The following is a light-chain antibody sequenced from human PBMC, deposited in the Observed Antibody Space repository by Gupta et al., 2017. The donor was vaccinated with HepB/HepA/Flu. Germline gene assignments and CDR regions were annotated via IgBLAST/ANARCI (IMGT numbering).Light chain of an antibody. CDR2: RDD. Sequence: PPSASGTPGQRVTISCSGSSSNIGSNTVNWYQQHPGTTPRLLIYRDDQRPSGVPARFSGSRSGTSASLAISWLQSEDEADYYCAAWDDSLNGLYVFGTGTKVTVL. CDR3: AAWDDSLNGLYV. CDR1: SSNIGSNT. J-gene: IGLJ1*01. V-gene: IGLV1-44*01.